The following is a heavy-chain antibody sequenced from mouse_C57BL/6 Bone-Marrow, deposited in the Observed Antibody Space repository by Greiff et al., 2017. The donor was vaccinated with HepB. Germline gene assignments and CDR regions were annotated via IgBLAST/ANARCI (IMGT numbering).Heavy chain of an antibody. J-gene: IGHJ2*01. CDR1: GYTFTSYW. V-gene: IGHV1-64*01. CDR2: IHPNSGRT. D-gene: IGHD1-1*01. CDR3: ARLRSYYFDY. Sequence: QVQLQQPGAELVKPGASVKLSCKASGYTFTSYWMHWVKQRPGQGLEWIGMIHPNSGRTNYNEKFKSKATLTVDKSSSATYMQLSSLTSEDSAVYYCARLRSYYFDYWGQGTTLTVSS.